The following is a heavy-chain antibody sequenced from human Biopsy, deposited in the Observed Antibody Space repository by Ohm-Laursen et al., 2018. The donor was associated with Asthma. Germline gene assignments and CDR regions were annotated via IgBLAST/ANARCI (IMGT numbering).Heavy chain of an antibody. D-gene: IGHD3-22*01. J-gene: IGHJ4*02. CDR3: ARAQDYYDSRGYYRSFDY. CDR2: IYYRGST. Sequence: TLSLTCTVSYVSITSGGYDWTWIRQHPGKGLEWIGFIYYRGSTYYNSALKSRVSISIDTSKNQFSLKLSSVTAADTAVYYCARAQDYYDSRGYYRSFDYWGQGTLVTVSS. CDR1: YVSITSGGYD. V-gene: IGHV4-31*03.